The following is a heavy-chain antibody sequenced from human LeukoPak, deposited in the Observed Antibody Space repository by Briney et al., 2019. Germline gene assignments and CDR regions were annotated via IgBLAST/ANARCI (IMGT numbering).Heavy chain of an antibody. J-gene: IGHJ6*03. CDR1: GFTFSSYE. V-gene: IGHV3-48*03. D-gene: IGHD4-17*01. CDR3: AKDVTTVTTYYYYYYMDV. Sequence: PGGSLRLSCAASGFTFSSYEMNWVRQAPGKGLEWVSYISSSGSTMYYADSVKGRFTISRDNAKNSLYLQMNSLRAEDTPVYYCAKDVTTVTTYYYYYYMDVWGKGTTVTISS. CDR2: ISSSGSTM.